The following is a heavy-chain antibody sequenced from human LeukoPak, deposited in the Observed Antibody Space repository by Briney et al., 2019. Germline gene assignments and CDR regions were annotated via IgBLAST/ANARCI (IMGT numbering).Heavy chain of an antibody. Sequence: GASVEVSCKASGGTFSSYTITWVRQAPGQGLEWMGWINPNSGGTNYAQKFQGRVTMTRDTSISTAYMELSRLRSDDTAVYYCALGRFDPWGQGTLVTVSS. V-gene: IGHV1-2*02. J-gene: IGHJ5*02. CDR1: GGTFSSYT. CDR3: ALGRFDP. CDR2: INPNSGGT.